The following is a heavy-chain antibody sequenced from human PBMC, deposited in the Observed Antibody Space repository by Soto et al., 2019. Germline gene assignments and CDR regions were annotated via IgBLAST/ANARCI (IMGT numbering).Heavy chain of an antibody. J-gene: IGHJ3*02. D-gene: IGHD2-15*01. V-gene: IGHV4-31*03. CDR1: GGSISSGGYY. CDR3: ARSVGRRADAFDI. Sequence: QVQLQESGPGLVKPSQTLSLTCTVSGGSISSGGYYWSWIRQHPGKCLEWIGYIYYSGSTYDNPSLKSRVTISVDTSKNQFSLKLSSVTAADTAGYYCARSVGRRADAFDIWGQGTMVTVSS. CDR2: IYYSGST.